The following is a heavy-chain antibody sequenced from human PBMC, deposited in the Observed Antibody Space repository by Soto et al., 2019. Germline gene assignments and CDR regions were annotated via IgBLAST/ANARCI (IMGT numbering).Heavy chain of an antibody. CDR2: INPYNGNI. Sequence: ASVKVSCKASGYTFSRYGLTWVRRAPGQGLEWMGWINPYNGNINFAQKFQGRVTMTTDTSTSTAYMDLRSLRSDDTAVYYCARAGYYGSGSNYYAVHYYGMDVWGQGTTVTVSS. CDR3: ARAGYYGSGSNYYAVHYYGMDV. J-gene: IGHJ6*02. V-gene: IGHV1-18*01. CDR1: GYTFSRYG. D-gene: IGHD3-10*01.